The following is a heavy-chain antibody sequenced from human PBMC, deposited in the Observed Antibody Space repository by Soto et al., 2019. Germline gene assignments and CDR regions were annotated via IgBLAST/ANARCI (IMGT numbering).Heavy chain of an antibody. CDR3: ARGPSGWSGFDY. CDR1: GFTFSSNW. V-gene: IGHV3-74*01. J-gene: IGHJ4*02. CDR2: LNSDGTSA. Sequence: EVQLVESGGGLVQRGGSLRLSCAGSGFTFSSNWIHWVRQDPGKGLVWVSRLNSDGTSANYADSVKGRFTISRDNAKNTLFLQMNSLTAEDTALYYCARGPSGWSGFDYWGQGALVTVSS. D-gene: IGHD6-19*01.